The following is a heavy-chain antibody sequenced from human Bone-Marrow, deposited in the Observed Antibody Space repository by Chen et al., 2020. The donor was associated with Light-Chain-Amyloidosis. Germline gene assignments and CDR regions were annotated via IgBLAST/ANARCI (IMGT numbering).Heavy chain of an antibody. CDR3: AKARLYSGSYWGIVDY. V-gene: IGHV3-30*18. Sequence: QVQLVESGGGVVQPGRSLRLSCVASGFTFRSDGIFWVRQAPGKGLEWVALISYDANRDFYADSVKGRFTVSRDNSKNTLYLQMNSLRIEDTAVYYCAKARLYSGSYWGIVDYWGQGTLVTVSS. CDR1: GFTFRSDG. J-gene: IGHJ4*02. CDR2: ISYDANRD. D-gene: IGHD1-26*01.